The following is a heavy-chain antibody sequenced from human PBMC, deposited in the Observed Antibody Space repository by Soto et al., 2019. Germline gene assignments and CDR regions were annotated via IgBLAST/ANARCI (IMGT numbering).Heavy chain of an antibody. CDR2: INHSGST. D-gene: IGHD6-13*01. CDR3: ARGGVRYSSSIADY. CDR1: GGSFSGYY. J-gene: IGHJ4*02. V-gene: IGHV4-34*01. Sequence: SETLSLTCAAYGGSFSGYYWSWIRQPPGKGLEWIGEINHSGSTNYNPSLKSRVTISVDTSKNQFSLKLSSVTAADTAVYYCARGGVRYSSSIADYRGQGTLVTVSS.